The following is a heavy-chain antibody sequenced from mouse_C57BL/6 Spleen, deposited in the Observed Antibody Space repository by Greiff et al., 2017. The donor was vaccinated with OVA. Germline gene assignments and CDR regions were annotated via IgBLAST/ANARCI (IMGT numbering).Heavy chain of an antibody. CDR2: ILPGSGST. J-gene: IGHJ1*03. CDR3: ARSEVYYGSSLYWYFDV. CDR1: GYTFTGYW. D-gene: IGHD1-1*01. Sequence: VQLQQSGAELMKPGASVKLSCKATGYTFTGYWIEWVKQRPGHGLEWIGEILPGSGSTNYNEKFKGKATFTADTSSNTAYMQLSSLTTEDSAIYYCARSEVYYGSSLYWYFDVWGTGTTVTVSS. V-gene: IGHV1-9*01.